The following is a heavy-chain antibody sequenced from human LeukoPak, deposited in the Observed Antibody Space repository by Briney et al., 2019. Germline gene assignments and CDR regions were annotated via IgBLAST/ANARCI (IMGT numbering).Heavy chain of an antibody. Sequence: SETLSLTCTVSGDSISSSTYCWGWIRQPPGKGLEWIGTIYSSGSTYYNPPLRSRVTISVDTSKNQFSLKLSSVTAADTAVYYCARRNGYINDWPNWFAPWGQGTLVTVSS. V-gene: IGHV4-39*01. J-gene: IGHJ5*02. CDR2: IYSSGST. CDR1: GDSISSSTYC. D-gene: IGHD6-19*01. CDR3: ARRNGYINDWPNWFAP.